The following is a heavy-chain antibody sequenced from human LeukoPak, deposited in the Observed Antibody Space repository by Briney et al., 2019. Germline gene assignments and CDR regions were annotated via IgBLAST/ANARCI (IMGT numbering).Heavy chain of an antibody. CDR1: GFTFSNST. V-gene: IGHV3-21*01. Sequence: GGSLRLSCAASGFTFSNSTMNWVRQAPGKGLEWVSSINNIASHIYYVDSVRGRFTISRDNAKNSVSLQMNNLRAEDTAVYYCTRDATQYLRYGYFDSWGQGILVTVSS. CDR3: TRDATQYLRYGYFDS. CDR2: INNIASHI. J-gene: IGHJ4*02. D-gene: IGHD2/OR15-2a*01.